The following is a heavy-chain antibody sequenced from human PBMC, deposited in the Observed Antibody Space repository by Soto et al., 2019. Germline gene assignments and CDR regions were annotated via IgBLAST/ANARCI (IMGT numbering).Heavy chain of an antibody. CDR1: GFTFSSYA. D-gene: IGHD3-10*01. V-gene: IGHV3-30-3*01. CDR2: ISYDGSNK. CDR3: ARDYYGSGSLGRPNYYYYYGMDV. J-gene: IGHJ6*02. Sequence: QVQLVESGGGVVQPGRSLRLSCAASGFTFSSYAMHWVRQAPGKGLEWVAVISYDGSNKYYADSVKGRFTISRDNSKKTLYLQMNSLRAEDTAVYYCARDYYGSGSLGRPNYYYYYGMDVWGQGTTVTVSS.